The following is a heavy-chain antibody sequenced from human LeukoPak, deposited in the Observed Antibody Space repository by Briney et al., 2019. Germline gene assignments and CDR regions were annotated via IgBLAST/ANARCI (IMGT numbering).Heavy chain of an antibody. CDR1: GGTFSSYA. CDR2: IIPIFGTA. Sequence: GASVKVSCKASGGTFSSYAISWVRQAPGQGLEWMGGIIPIFGTANYAQKFQGRVTITADESTSTAYMELSSLRSEDTAVYYCAVSWIQLWLFDYWGQGTLVTVSS. J-gene: IGHJ4*02. CDR3: AVSWIQLWLFDY. V-gene: IGHV1-69*13. D-gene: IGHD5-18*01.